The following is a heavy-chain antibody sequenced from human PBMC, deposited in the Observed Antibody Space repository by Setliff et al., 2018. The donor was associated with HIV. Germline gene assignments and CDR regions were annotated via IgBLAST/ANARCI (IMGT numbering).Heavy chain of an antibody. CDR2: IRNDGGDK. CDR3: AMSPYSSGLFDY. J-gene: IGHJ4*02. CDR1: GFTFSSYG. D-gene: IGHD6-19*01. V-gene: IGHV3-30*02. Sequence: GGSLRLSCAASGFTFSSYGVHWVRQAPGKGQEWFAFIRNDGGDKHYVDSVKGRFTISRDNSKNTWYLQMNSIRAEDTAVYDCAMSPYSSGLFDYWGQGTLVTVSP.